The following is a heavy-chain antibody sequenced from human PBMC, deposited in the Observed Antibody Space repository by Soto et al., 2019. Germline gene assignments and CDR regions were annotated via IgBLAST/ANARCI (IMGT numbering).Heavy chain of an antibody. CDR3: ARSSPYSSSWYPFDY. V-gene: IGHV1-2*02. J-gene: IGHJ4*02. CDR2: INPNSGGT. D-gene: IGHD6-13*01. CDR1: GYTFTGYY. Sequence: QVQLVQSGAEVKKPGASVKVSCKASGYTFTGYYMHWVRQAPGQGLEWMGWINPNSGGTNYAQKCQGRVTMTRDTSISTAYMELSRLRSDDTAVYYCARSSPYSSSWYPFDYWGQGTLVTVSS.